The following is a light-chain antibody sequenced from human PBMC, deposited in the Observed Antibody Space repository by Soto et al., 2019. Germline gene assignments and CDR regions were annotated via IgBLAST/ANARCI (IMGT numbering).Light chain of an antibody. V-gene: IGKV3-15*01. CDR2: GAS. CDR3: QHYNNWPPYT. CDR1: QSVSSN. Sequence: EIVMTQSPATLSVSPGERATLSCRASQSVSSNLAWYQQKPGQAPRLLIYGASTRATGIPARFSGSGSGTDFTLPISSLQSEDFAVYYCQHYNNWPPYTFGQGTKLEIK. J-gene: IGKJ2*01.